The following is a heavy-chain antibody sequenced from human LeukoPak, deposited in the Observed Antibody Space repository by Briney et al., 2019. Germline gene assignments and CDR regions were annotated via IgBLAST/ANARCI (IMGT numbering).Heavy chain of an antibody. D-gene: IGHD2-15*01. CDR1: GGSISSYY. Sequence: SETLSLTCTVSGGSISSYYWSWIRQPPGKGLEWIGYIYYGGSTNYNPSLKSRVTISVDTSKNQFSLKLSSVTAADTAVYYCASFGPRYCSGGSCPPWGQGTLVTVSS. CDR3: ASFGPRYCSGGSCPP. V-gene: IGHV4-59*12. J-gene: IGHJ5*02. CDR2: IYYGGST.